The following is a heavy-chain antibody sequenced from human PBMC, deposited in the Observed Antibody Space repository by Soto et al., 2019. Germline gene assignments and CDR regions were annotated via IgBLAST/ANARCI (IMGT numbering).Heavy chain of an antibody. D-gene: IGHD4-4*01. CDR3: ARNSCNYLLVDY. Sequence: SGTLSLTCTVSGGAISSGDYYWSSIRQPPGKGLEWIGYIYNSESTYYNPSLKSRVTISVDTSKNQFSLKLSSVTAADTAVYYCARNSCNYLLVDYWGQGTLVTVSS. V-gene: IGHV4-30-4*01. J-gene: IGHJ4*02. CDR2: IYNSEST. CDR1: GGAISSGDYY.